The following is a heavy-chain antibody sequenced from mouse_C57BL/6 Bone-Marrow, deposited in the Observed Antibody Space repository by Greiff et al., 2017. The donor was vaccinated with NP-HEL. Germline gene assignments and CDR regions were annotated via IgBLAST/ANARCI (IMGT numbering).Heavy chain of an antibody. D-gene: IGHD1-1*01. J-gene: IGHJ2*01. V-gene: IGHV1-80*01. CDR2: IYPGDGDT. CDR3: ARRQIYYYGSSSFFFDY. CDR1: GYAFSSYW. Sequence: QVQLQQSGAELVKPGASVKISCKASGYAFSSYWMNWVKQRPGKGLEWIGQIYPGDGDTNYNGKFKGKATLTADKSSSTAYMQLSSLTSEDSAVYFCARRQIYYYGSSSFFFDYWGQGTTLTVSS.